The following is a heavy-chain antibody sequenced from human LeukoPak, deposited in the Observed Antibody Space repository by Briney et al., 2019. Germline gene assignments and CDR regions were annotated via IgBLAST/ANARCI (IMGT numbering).Heavy chain of an antibody. CDR2: IIPILGIA. J-gene: IGHJ4*02. D-gene: IGHD5-18*01. Sequence: SVKVSCKASGGTFSSYAISWVRQAPGQGLEWMGRIIPILGIANYAQKFQGRVTITADKSTSTAYMELSSLRSEDTAVYYCAPVDTAMVEAFDYWGQGTLVTVSS. CDR1: GGTFSSYA. CDR3: APVDTAMVEAFDY. V-gene: IGHV1-69*04.